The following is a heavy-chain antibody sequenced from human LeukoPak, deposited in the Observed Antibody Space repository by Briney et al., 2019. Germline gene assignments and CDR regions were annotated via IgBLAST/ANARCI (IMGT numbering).Heavy chain of an antibody. CDR2: IYYSGST. Sequence: SETLSLTCTVSGGSISSYYWNWIRQPPGKGLEWIGYIYYSGSTNYNPSLKSRVTISVDTSKNQFSLKLSSMTAADTAVYYCARGIFGDYVAFDYWGQGTLVTVSS. CDR3: ARGIFGDYVAFDY. J-gene: IGHJ4*02. V-gene: IGHV4-59*12. CDR1: GGSISSYY. D-gene: IGHD4-17*01.